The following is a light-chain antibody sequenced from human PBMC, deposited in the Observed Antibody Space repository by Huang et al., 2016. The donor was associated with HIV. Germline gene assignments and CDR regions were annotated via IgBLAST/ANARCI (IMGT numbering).Light chain of an antibody. Sequence: EIVLTQSPGTLSLSPGERATLSCRASQSVSSSYLAWYKQKPGQAPRLLSYDASSRASGISDRFSGSGSGTDFTLTINRLEPEDFVVYYCQQYGSSPVTFGGGTKVEMK. CDR3: QQYGSSPVT. CDR1: QSVSSSY. CDR2: DAS. J-gene: IGKJ4*01. V-gene: IGKV3-20*01.